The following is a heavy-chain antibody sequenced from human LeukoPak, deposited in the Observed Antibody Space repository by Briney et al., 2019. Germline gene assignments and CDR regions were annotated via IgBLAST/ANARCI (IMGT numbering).Heavy chain of an antibody. CDR3: ARGQVWFDP. Sequence: GGSLRLSCAASGFTFSNYGMTWVRQAPGKGLEWVANIKQDGSEKYYADSVKGRFTISRDNAKNSLYLQMNSLRGEDMAVYHCARGQVWFDPWGQGTLVTVS. CDR2: IKQDGSEK. V-gene: IGHV3-7*05. J-gene: IGHJ5*02. CDR1: GFTFSNYG.